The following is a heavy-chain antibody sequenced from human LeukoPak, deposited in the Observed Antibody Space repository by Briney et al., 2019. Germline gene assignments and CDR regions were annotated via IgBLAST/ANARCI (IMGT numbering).Heavy chain of an antibody. CDR3: ARHYYDSSGYIDY. V-gene: IGHV4-39*07. CDR1: GGSISSSSYY. J-gene: IGHJ4*02. CDR2: IYYSGST. D-gene: IGHD3-22*01. Sequence: SETLSLTCTVSGGSISSSSYYWGWIPQPPGKGLEWIGSIYYSGSTYYNPSLKSRVTISVDTSKNQFSLKLSSVTAADTAVYYCARHYYDSSGYIDYWGQGTLVTVSS.